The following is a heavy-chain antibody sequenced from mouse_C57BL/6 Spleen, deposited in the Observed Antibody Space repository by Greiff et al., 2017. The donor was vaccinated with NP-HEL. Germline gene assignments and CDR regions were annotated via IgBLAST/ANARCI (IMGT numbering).Heavy chain of an antibody. V-gene: IGHV1-64*01. CDR2: IHPNSGST. J-gene: IGHJ1*03. D-gene: IGHD2-5*01. CDR1: GYTFTSYW. Sequence: QVQLQQPGAELVKPGASVKLSCKASGYTFTSYWMHWVKQRPGQGLEWIGMIHPNSGSTNYNVKFKSKATLTVDKSSSTAYMQLSSLTSEDSAVYYCARGVLYYSNPYWYFDVWGTGTTVTVSS. CDR3: ARGVLYYSNPYWYFDV.